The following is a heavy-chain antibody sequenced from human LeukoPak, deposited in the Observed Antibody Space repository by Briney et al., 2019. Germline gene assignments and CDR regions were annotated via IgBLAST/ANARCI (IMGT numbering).Heavy chain of an antibody. CDR1: GGSISNYY. CDR2: IYYSGST. V-gene: IGHV4-59*01. J-gene: IGHJ4*02. Sequence: SETLSLTCTVSGGSISNYYWSWIRQPPGKGLEWIGYIYYSGSTNYNPSLKSRVTISVDTSKNQFSLNLSSVTAADTAVYYCARDGSYYAYWGQGTLVTVSS. D-gene: IGHD1-26*01. CDR3: ARDGSYYAY.